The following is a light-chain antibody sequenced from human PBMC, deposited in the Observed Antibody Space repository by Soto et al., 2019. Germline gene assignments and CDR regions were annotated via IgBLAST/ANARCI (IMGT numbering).Light chain of an antibody. V-gene: IGKV3-20*01. CDR2: GAS. J-gene: IGKJ1*01. Sequence: EIVLTQSPGTLSLSPGERATLSCRASQSVSSSYLAWYQQKPGQAPRLLIYGASSRATGIPDRFSGSGSGTDFTLTINRLEPGDFAVYYCQQYGSSSWTFGQGTKVEIK. CDR1: QSVSSSY. CDR3: QQYGSSSWT.